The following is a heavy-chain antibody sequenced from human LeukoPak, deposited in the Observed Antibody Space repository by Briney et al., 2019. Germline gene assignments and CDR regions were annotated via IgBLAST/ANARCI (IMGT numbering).Heavy chain of an antibody. CDR3: TAGLRKTDDDS. J-gene: IGHJ4*02. CDR2: VRTTAEGETT. V-gene: IGHV3-15*01. CDR1: GFNFNDAW. Sequence: GGSLRLSCEGSGFNFNDAWMSWIRQAPGKGLEWVGRVRTTAEGETTDYAAPVRGRFIISRDDSKNMVFLQMNRLETEDTAIYYCTAGLRKTDDDSWGQGTLVTVSS. D-gene: IGHD2-8*01.